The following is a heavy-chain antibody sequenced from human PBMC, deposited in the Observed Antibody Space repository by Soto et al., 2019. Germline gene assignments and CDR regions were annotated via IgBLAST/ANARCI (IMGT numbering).Heavy chain of an antibody. D-gene: IGHD2-15*01. CDR2: ISYDGSNK. V-gene: IGHV3-30*18. CDR1: GFTFSSYG. CDR3: AKERALRYCSGGSCLMRADAFDI. Sequence: QVQLVESGGGVVQPGRSLRLSCAASGFTFSSYGMHWVRQAPGKGLEWVAVISYDGSNKYYADSVKGRFTISRDNSKNTLYLQMNSLRAEDTAVYYCAKERALRYCSGGSCLMRADAFDIWGPGTMVTVSS. J-gene: IGHJ3*02.